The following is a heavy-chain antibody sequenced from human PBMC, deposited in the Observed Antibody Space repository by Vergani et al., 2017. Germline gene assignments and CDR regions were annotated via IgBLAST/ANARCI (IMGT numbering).Heavy chain of an antibody. CDR1: GGTFSSYA. CDR3: AGPINYDFWSGYATGYYYYMDV. V-gene: IGHV1-69*12. J-gene: IGHJ6*03. CDR2: IIPIFGTA. D-gene: IGHD3-3*01. Sequence: QVQLVQSGAEVKKPGSSVKVSCKASGGTFSSYAISWVRQAPGQGLEWMGGIIPIFGTANYAQKFQGRVTITADESTSTAYMELSSLRSEDTAVYYCAGPINYDFWSGYATGYYYYMDVWGKGTTVTVSS.